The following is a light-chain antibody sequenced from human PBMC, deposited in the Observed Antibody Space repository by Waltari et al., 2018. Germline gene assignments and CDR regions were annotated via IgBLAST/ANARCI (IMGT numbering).Light chain of an antibody. J-gene: IGKJ1*01. CDR3: QNYVRLPAT. Sequence: SCRASQSVSRSLVWYQQKPCQAPRLLIYDASTRATGIPDRFSGSGSGTDFSLTISRLEPEDFAVYYCQNYVRLPATFGQGTKVEVE. CDR1: QSVSRS. V-gene: IGKV3-20*01. CDR2: DAS.